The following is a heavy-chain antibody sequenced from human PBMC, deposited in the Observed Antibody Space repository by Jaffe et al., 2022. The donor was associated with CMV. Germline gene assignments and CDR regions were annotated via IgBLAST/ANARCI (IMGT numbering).Heavy chain of an antibody. D-gene: IGHD2-8*01. CDR3: ALGLYPPHYYYYGMDV. CDR2: INWNGGST. V-gene: IGHV3-20*01. Sequence: EVQLVESGGGVVRPGGSLRLSCAASGFSFDDYGMSWVRQAPGKGLEWVSGINWNGGSTGYADSVKGRFTISRDNAKNSLYLQMNSLRAEDTAVYHCALGLYPPHYYYYGMDVWGQGTTVTVSS. CDR1: GFSFDDYG. J-gene: IGHJ6*02.